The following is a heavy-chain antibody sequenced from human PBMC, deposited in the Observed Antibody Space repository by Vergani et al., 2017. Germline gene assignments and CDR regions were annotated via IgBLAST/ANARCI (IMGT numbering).Heavy chain of an antibody. V-gene: IGHV1-18*01. Sequence: QVQLVQSGAEVKKPGASVKVSCKASGYTFTSYGISWVRQAPGQGLEGLGRISAYNGNTNYAQKLQGRVTMTTDTPTSTAYMELASLGSDDTAVYYCAREAGTYYDMLAGVGVGAHYFDYWGEGTLVTVSS. D-gene: IGHD3-9*01. CDR3: AREAGTYYDMLAGVGVGAHYFDY. J-gene: IGHJ4*02. CDR2: ISAYNGNT. CDR1: GYTFTSYG.